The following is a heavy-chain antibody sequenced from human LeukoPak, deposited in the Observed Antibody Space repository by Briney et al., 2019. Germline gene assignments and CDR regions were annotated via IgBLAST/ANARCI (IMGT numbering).Heavy chain of an antibody. V-gene: IGHV4-34*01. CDR3: ARSPYYYDSSGYYYFDY. J-gene: IGHJ4*02. CDR1: GGSFSGYY. Sequence: SETLSLTCAVYGGSFSGYYWSWIRQPPGKGLEWIGEINHSGSTNYNPSLKSRVTISVDTSKNQFSLKLSSVTAADTAVYYCARSPYYYDSSGYYYFDYWGQGTLVTVSS. CDR2: INHSGST. D-gene: IGHD3-22*01.